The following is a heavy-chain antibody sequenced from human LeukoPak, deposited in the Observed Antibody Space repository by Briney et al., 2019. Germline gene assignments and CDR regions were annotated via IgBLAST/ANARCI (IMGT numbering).Heavy chain of an antibody. D-gene: IGHD6-19*01. CDR2: ISGSGSAI. Sequence: GGSLRLSCAASGFTFSSYEMNWVRQAPGKGLEWLSYISGSGSAIYYADSVKGRFTISRDNAKNSLYLQMNSLRAEDTAVYYCGTQWLIGAGYFDYWGQGTLVTVSS. CDR3: GTQWLIGAGYFDY. V-gene: IGHV3-48*03. J-gene: IGHJ4*02. CDR1: GFTFSSYE.